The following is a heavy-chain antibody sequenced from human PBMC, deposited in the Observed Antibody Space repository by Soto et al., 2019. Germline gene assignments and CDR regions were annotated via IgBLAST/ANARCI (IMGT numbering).Heavy chain of an antibody. V-gene: IGHV3-64*01. CDR1: GFTFSNYE. CDR3: ARRGYGSRWPNVYMDV. J-gene: IGHJ6*03. CDR2: ISNNGAHT. Sequence: EAQLVESGGGLVQPGGSLRLSCAASGFTFSNYEMHWVRQAPGKGLEYVSGISNNGAHTDYAKSVKGRFTISRDNSENTLYLHMGSLIAEDMALYYCARRGYGSRWPNVYMDVWGKGTTVTVSS. D-gene: IGHD6-13*01.